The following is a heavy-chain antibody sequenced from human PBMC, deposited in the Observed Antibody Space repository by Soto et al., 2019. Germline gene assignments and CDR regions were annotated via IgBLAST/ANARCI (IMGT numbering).Heavy chain of an antibody. V-gene: IGHV4-39*01. J-gene: IGHJ5*02. CDR3: ARLPGYYYDSSGYSNWFDP. CDR1: GGSISSSSYC. CDR2: IYYSGST. Sequence: PSETLSLTYTVSGGSISSSSYCWGCIRQPPGKGLEWIGSIYYSGSTYYNPSLKSRVTISVDTSKNQFSLKLSSVTAADTAVYYCARLPGYYYDSSGYSNWFDPWGQGTLVTVSS. D-gene: IGHD3-22*01.